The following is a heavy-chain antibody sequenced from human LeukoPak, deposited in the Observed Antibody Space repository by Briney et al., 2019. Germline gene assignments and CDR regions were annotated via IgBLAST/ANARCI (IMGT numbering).Heavy chain of an antibody. CDR2: ISCDGSNK. J-gene: IGHJ4*02. Sequence: PGGSLRLSCAASGFTFSSYGMHWVRQAPGKGLEWVAVISCDGSNKYYADSVKGRFTISRDNSKNTLYLQMNRLRAEDTAVYYCARDPEVEATQPFDYWGQGTLVTVSS. V-gene: IGHV3-30*19. CDR1: GFTFSSYG. D-gene: IGHD1-26*01. CDR3: ARDPEVEATQPFDY.